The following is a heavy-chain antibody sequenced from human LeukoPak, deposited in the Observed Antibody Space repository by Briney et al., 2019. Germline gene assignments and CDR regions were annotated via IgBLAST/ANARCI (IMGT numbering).Heavy chain of an antibody. CDR1: GFTFRDYN. J-gene: IGHJ6*02. Sequence: GGSLRLSCAASGFTFRDYNMNWVRQAPGKGLEGVSYITDSGSTIHYADSVNGRFTISRDNAKNSLYLQMNSLRAEDSAVYYCARSIGLTGGGVDVWGRGTTVTVSS. CDR2: ITDSGSTI. D-gene: IGHD3-9*01. V-gene: IGHV3-11*01. CDR3: ARSIGLTGGGVDV.